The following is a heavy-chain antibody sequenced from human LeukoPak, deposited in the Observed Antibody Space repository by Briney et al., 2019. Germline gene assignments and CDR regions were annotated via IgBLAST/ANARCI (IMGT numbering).Heavy chain of an antibody. V-gene: IGHV5-51*01. D-gene: IGHD3-10*01. Sequence: GESLKISCEASGYKLSNYWIAWVRQVPGKGLEWMAIIYPGDSEARYSPSFQGQVTLSADKSTKSAYLQWSSLKASDTAMYYCARQGSYWGQGTLVTVSS. J-gene: IGHJ4*02. CDR1: GYKLSNYW. CDR3: ARQGSY. CDR2: IYPGDSEA.